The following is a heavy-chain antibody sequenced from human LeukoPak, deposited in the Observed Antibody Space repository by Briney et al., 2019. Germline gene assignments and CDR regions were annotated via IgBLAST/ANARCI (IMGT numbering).Heavy chain of an antibody. D-gene: IGHD3-10*01. CDR2: IYSGTI. Sequence: PGGSLRLSCTVSGFTVSSNSMSWVRQAPGKGLEWVSFIYSGTIHYSDSVKGRFTISRDNSKNTLHLQMNSLRAEDTAVYYCARGVKFTMVRGSSYYFDYWGQGTLVTVSS. V-gene: IGHV3-53*01. CDR3: ARGVKFTMVRGSSYYFDY. J-gene: IGHJ4*02. CDR1: GFTVSSNS.